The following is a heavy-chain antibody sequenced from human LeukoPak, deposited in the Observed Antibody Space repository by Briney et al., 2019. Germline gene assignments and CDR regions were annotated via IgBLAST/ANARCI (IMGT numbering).Heavy chain of an antibody. J-gene: IGHJ2*01. CDR3: VRIRDYYDSSGHYWYFDL. D-gene: IGHD3-22*01. Sequence: SETLSLTCTVSGGSISSGSYYWSWIRQPAGKGLEWIGRIYTSGSTYYNPSLKSRLTISVDTSKNQFSLKLSSVTAAGTAVYYCVRIRDYYDSSGHYWYFDLWGRGTLVTVSS. V-gene: IGHV4-61*02. CDR2: IYTSGST. CDR1: GGSISSGSYY.